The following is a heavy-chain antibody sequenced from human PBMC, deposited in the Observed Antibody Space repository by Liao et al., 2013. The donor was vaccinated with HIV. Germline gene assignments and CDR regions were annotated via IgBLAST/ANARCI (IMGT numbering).Heavy chain of an antibody. CDR3: ASGGVDDAFDI. D-gene: IGHD3-3*01. CDR1: GGSISSYY. J-gene: IGHJ3*02. V-gene: IGHV4-59*01. Sequence: QVQLQESGPGLVKPSETLSLTCTVSGGSISSYYWSWIRQPPGKGLEWIGYIYDSGTTKYNPSLKSRVTMSVYSSKNQFSLKLNSVTAADTAIYYCASGGVDDAFDIWGQGTMVTVSS. CDR2: IYDSGTT.